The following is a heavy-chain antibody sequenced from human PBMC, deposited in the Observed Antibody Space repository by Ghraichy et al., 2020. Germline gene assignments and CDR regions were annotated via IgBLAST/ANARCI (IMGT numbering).Heavy chain of an antibody. J-gene: IGHJ5*02. CDR1: GFTFSSYG. CDR3: AKGSAYCSGGSCYGIDWFDP. Sequence: GGSLRLSCAASGFTFSSYGMHWVRQAPGKGLEWVAFIRYDGSNKYYADSVKGRFTISRDNSKNTLYLQMNSLRAEDTAVYYCAKGSAYCSGGSCYGIDWFDPWGQGTLVTVSS. D-gene: IGHD2-15*01. CDR2: IRYDGSNK. V-gene: IGHV3-30*02.